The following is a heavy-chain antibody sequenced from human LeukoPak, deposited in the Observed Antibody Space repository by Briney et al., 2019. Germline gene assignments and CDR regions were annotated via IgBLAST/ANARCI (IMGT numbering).Heavy chain of an antibody. D-gene: IGHD3-10*01. CDR3: ARGYKPYGSGTHPHWFDP. J-gene: IGHJ5*02. CDR2: RNPYSGNT. Sequence: PSVKVSCKASGYTFTSYDINWVRQATGQGLEWRGWRNPYSGNTGYAQKFQGRVTMTRNTSISTAYMELSSLRSEDTAVYYCARGYKPYGSGTHPHWFDPWGQGTLVSVSS. CDR1: GYTFTSYD. V-gene: IGHV1-8*01.